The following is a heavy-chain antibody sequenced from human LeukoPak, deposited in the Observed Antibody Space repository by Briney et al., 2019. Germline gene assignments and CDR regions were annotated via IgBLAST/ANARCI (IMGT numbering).Heavy chain of an antibody. J-gene: IGHJ4*02. Sequence: SETLSLTCTVSGGSISSYYWSWIRQPPGKGLEWIGYISYSGSTNYNPSLKSRVTISVDTSKNQFSLKLSSVTAADTAVYYCARVCSSTSCLDYWGQGTLVTVSS. CDR1: GGSISSYY. D-gene: IGHD2-2*01. V-gene: IGHV4-59*12. CDR2: ISYSGST. CDR3: ARVCSSTSCLDY.